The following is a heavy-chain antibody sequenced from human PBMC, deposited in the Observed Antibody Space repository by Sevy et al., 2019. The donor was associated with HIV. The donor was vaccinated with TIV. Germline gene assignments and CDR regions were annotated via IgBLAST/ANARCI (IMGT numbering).Heavy chain of an antibody. D-gene: IGHD1-26*01. J-gene: IGHJ4*02. Sequence: ASVKVSCKVSGYTLTQLSMHWVRQAPGKGLEWLGSFDPEDGERIYAQKFQGRFTMTEETSTDTAYMELSSLRSEDTAIYYCATGREYYGGNSGYFDYWGQGTLVTVSS. CDR3: ATGREYYGGNSGYFDY. CDR1: GYTLTQLS. V-gene: IGHV1-24*01. CDR2: FDPEDGER.